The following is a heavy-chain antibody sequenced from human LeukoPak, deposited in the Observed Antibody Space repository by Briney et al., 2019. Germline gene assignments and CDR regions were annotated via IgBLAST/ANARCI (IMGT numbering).Heavy chain of an antibody. V-gene: IGHV4-39*07. D-gene: IGHD2-2*01. Sequence: PSETLSLTCTVSGVSISSSSYYWGWIRQPPGKGLEWIGSIYYSGSTYYNPSLKSRVTISVDTSKNQFSLKLSSVTAADTAVYYCARVRVVPAATVEYWGQGTLVTVSS. CDR3: ARVRVVPAATVEY. CDR1: GVSISSSSYY. CDR2: IYYSGST. J-gene: IGHJ4*02.